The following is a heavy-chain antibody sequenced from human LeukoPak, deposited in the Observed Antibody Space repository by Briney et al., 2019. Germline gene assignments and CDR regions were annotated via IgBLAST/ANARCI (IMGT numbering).Heavy chain of an antibody. D-gene: IGHD1-26*01. CDR1: GFTFDDYA. Sequence: GGSLRLSCAASGFTFDDYAMHWVRQAPGKGLEWVSGISWNSGSIGYADSVKGRFTISRDNAKNSLYLQMNSLIAEDTALYYCAKDLRSGSYHHDAFDIWGQGTMVTVSS. V-gene: IGHV3-9*01. CDR3: AKDLRSGSYHHDAFDI. J-gene: IGHJ3*02. CDR2: ISWNSGSI.